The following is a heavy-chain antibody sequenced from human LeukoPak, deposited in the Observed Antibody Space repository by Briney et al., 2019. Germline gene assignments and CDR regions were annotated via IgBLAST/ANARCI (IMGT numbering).Heavy chain of an antibody. CDR3: AKAYNYGSGSYYSFFDN. Sequence: GGSLRLSCAASLFTFSSYAMTWVRQAPGKGLEGVSTINPSGGDTYYADSVRGRFTISRDNSKKTLYLQMDSLRAEDTAVYYCAKAYNYGSGSYYSFFDNWGQGTLVTVSS. J-gene: IGHJ4*02. CDR1: LFTFSSYA. V-gene: IGHV3-23*01. CDR2: INPSGGDT. D-gene: IGHD3-10*01.